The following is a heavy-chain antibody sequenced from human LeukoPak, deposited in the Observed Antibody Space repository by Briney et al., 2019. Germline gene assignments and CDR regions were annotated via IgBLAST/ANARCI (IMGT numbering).Heavy chain of an antibody. CDR3: AKSGYNRFDY. J-gene: IGHJ4*02. V-gene: IGHV3-23*01. CDR2: ISGAGGST. CDR1: GFTFNNYA. Sequence: GGSLRLSCVGSGFTFNNYAMNWVRQAPGKGLEWVSTISGAGGSTYYAGSVKGRFTISRDNSKNTLFLQMNSLRADDTAVYYCAKSGYNRFDYWGQGTLVTVSS. D-gene: IGHD5-24*01.